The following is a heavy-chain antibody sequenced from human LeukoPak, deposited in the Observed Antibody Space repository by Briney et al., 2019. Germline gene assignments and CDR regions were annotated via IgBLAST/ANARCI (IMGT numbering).Heavy chain of an antibody. Sequence: PGGSLRLSCAASGFTFRSYWMHWVRQAPGKGLVWVSRIKTDESDTDYADSVKGRFTISRDNGKNMLYLQMNSLRAEDTAVYFCTSIRPDYWGQGTPVTVSS. CDR2: IKTDESDT. J-gene: IGHJ4*02. V-gene: IGHV3-74*01. D-gene: IGHD5-24*01. CDR3: TSIRPDY. CDR1: GFTFRSYW.